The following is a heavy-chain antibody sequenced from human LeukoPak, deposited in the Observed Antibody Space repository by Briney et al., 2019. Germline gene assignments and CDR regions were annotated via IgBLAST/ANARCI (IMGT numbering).Heavy chain of an antibody. Sequence: GGSLRLSCAASGFTFSSYSMNWVRQAPGKGLEWVSSISSSSSYIYYADSVKGRFTISRDNAKNSLYLQMNSLRAEDTAVYYCAKDLSSSFLWFGELLDWYDPWGQGTLVTVSS. D-gene: IGHD3-10*01. J-gene: IGHJ5*02. V-gene: IGHV3-21*01. CDR1: GFTFSSYS. CDR2: ISSSSSYI. CDR3: AKDLSSSFLWFGELLDWYDP.